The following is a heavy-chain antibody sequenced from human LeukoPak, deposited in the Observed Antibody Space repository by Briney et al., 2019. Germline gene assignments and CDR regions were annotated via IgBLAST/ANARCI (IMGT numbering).Heavy chain of an antibody. CDR1: GDSVSSNSAA. CDR2: TYYRSKWYN. CDR3: ASLAAAGEKGVDY. V-gene: IGHV6-1*01. J-gene: IGHJ4*02. Sequence: SQTLSLTCAISGDSVSSNSAAWNWIRQSPSRGLEWLRRTYYRSKWYNDYAVSVKSRITINPDTSKNQFSLQLNSVTPEDTAVYYCASLAAAGEKGVDYWGQGTLVTASS. D-gene: IGHD6-13*01.